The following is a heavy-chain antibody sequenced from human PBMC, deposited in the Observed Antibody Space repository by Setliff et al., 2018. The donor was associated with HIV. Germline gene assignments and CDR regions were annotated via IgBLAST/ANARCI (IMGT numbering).Heavy chain of an antibody. D-gene: IGHD3-3*01. CDR2: INAGNGNT. J-gene: IGHJ3*02. Sequence: ASVKVSCKASGYTFTSYAMHWVRQAPGQRLEWMGWINAGNGNTKYSQKFQGRVTITRDTSASTAYMELSSLRSEDTAVYYCARGYYNFWSGYYDSRFPNPIDAFDIWGQGTMVTVSS. CDR3: ARGYYNFWSGYYDSRFPNPIDAFDI. V-gene: IGHV1-3*01. CDR1: GYTFTSYA.